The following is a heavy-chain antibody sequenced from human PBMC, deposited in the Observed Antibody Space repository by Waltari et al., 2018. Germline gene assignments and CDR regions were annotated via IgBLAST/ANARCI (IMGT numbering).Heavy chain of an antibody. CDR2: INPNSGGT. CDR1: GYTFTGYY. V-gene: IGHV1-2*06. CDR3: ARVNGGGYFVGGTYYDESNWFDP. D-gene: IGHD2-15*01. J-gene: IGHJ5*02. Sequence: QVQLVQSGAEVKKPGASVKVSCKASGYTFTGYYIYWVRQAPGQGLEWMGRINPNSGGTNYAQKFQGRITLTRDTSISTAYMELRSLTSDDTAMYYCARVNGGGYFVGGTYYDESNWFDPWGKGTLVTV.